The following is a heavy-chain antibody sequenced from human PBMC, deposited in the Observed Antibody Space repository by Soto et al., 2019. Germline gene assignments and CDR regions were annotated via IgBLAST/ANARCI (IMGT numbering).Heavy chain of an antibody. J-gene: IGHJ6*02. CDR2: ISSSSSYI. CDR3: ARAGDIVVVPAAIVYYYGMDV. Sequence: PGGSLRLSCAASGFTFSSYSMNWVRQAPGKGLEWVSSISSSSSYIYYADSVKGRFTISRDNAKNSLYLQMNSLRAEDTAVYYCARAGDIVVVPAAIVYYYGMDVWGQGTTVTVSS. D-gene: IGHD2-2*02. CDR1: GFTFSSYS. V-gene: IGHV3-21*01.